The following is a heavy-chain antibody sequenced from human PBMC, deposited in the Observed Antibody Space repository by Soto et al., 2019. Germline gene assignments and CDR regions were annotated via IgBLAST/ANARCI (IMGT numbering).Heavy chain of an antibody. V-gene: IGHV1-46*01. Sequence: QVQLVQSGAEVTKPGASVKVSCRASGYTFSSYYIHWVRQAPGQGLEWVGVINPNGGGTRYAQRFQGRVTLTRDTSTSTVYMALSRLRSDDTAVFYCARDLASETGTTYWCQGTLVTVSS. D-gene: IGHD1-7*01. CDR2: INPNGGGT. CDR3: ARDLASETGTTY. J-gene: IGHJ4*02. CDR1: GYTFSSYY.